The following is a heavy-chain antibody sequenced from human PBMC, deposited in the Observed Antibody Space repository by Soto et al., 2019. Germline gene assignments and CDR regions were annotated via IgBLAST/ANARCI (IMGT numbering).Heavy chain of an antibody. V-gene: IGHV1-18*01. CDR2: ISAYNGNT. CDR1: GYTFTSYG. Sequence: GASVKVSCKASGYTFTSYGISWVRQAPGQGLEWMGWISAYNGNTNYAQKLQGRVTMTTDTSTSTAYMELRSLRSDDTAVYYCARHEVLNYYGSGSYYNVVAHYYGMDVWGQGTTVTVSS. D-gene: IGHD3-10*01. CDR3: ARHEVLNYYGSGSYYNVVAHYYGMDV. J-gene: IGHJ6*02.